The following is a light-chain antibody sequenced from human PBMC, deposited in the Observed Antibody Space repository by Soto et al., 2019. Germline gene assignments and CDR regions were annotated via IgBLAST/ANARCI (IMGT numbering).Light chain of an antibody. Sequence: QSALTQPPSVSGSPGQSVTISCTGTSSDVGSYNRVSWYRQPPGTAPKLLIYEDSHRPSGVPDRFSGSKSGNTASLTISGLQAEDEADYFCTFYTTRSTWVFGGGTKVTVL. CDR2: EDS. CDR1: SSDVGSYNR. CDR3: TFYTTRSTWV. J-gene: IGLJ3*02. V-gene: IGLV2-18*01.